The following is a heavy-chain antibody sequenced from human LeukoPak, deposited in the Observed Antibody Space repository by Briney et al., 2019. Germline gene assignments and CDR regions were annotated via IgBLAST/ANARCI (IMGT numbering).Heavy chain of an antibody. CDR2: IYYSGST. D-gene: IGHD3-10*01. CDR3: ARDGWFGELSAFDI. J-gene: IGHJ3*02. Sequence: ASETLSLTCAVYGGSFSGYYWGWIRQPPGKGLEWIGSIYYSGSTYYNPSLKSRVTMSVDTSKNQFSLKLSSVTAADTAVYYCARDGWFGELSAFDIWGQGTMVTVSS. V-gene: IGHV4-34*01. CDR1: GGSFSGYY.